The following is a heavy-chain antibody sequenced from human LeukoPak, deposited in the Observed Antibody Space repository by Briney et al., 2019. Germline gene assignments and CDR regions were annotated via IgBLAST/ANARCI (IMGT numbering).Heavy chain of an antibody. V-gene: IGHV4-4*02. CDR1: GGSISSSNW. J-gene: IGHJ4*02. Sequence: PSGTLSLTCAVSGGSISSSNWWSWVRQPPGKGLEWIGEIYHSGSTNYNPSLKSRVTVSVDKSKNQFSLKLSSVTAADTAVYYCASSIRYSGYEADYWGQGTLVTVSS. D-gene: IGHD5-12*01. CDR2: IYHSGST. CDR3: ASSIRYSGYEADY.